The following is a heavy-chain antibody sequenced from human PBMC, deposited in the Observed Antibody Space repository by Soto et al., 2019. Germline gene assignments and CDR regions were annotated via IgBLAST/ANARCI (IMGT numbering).Heavy chain of an antibody. CDR2: IGPYNGNT. Sequence: QAQLVQSGAEVKKPGASVKVSCQAGGYTFADYGISWVRQAPGQGLEWVGWIGPYNGNTNYAQNLQDRVTMTTDTSTNTAYMELRSLRSDDTASKYCARCYCTVGSCYTCWHFDLWGRGTLLTVSS. CDR3: ARCYCTVGSCYTCWHFDL. D-gene: IGHD2-15*01. V-gene: IGHV1-18*01. CDR1: GYTFADYG. J-gene: IGHJ2*01.